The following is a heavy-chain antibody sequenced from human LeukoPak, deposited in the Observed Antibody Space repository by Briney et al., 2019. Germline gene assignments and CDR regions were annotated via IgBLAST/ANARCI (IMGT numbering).Heavy chain of an antibody. CDR2: ISGSGGST. CDR1: GFTFSSYG. J-gene: IGHJ3*02. V-gene: IGHV3-23*01. Sequence: GGSLRLSCAASGFTFSSYGMSWVRQAPGKGLEWVSAISGSGGSTYYADSVEGRFTISRDNAKNSLYLQMNSLRAEDTAVYYCARDHSCSGGSCYFAGDAFDIWGQGTMVTVSS. D-gene: IGHD2-15*01. CDR3: ARDHSCSGGSCYFAGDAFDI.